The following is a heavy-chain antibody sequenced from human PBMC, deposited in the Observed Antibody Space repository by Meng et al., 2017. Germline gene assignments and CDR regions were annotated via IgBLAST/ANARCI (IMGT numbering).Heavy chain of an antibody. CDR1: GGSISSSSYY. CDR3: ASLRIAVAGINWFDP. D-gene: IGHD6-19*01. V-gene: IGHV4-39*07. Sequence: QLQLQESAPGLVKPSETLSLTCTVSGGSISSSSYYWGWIRQPPGKGLEWIGSIYYSGSTYYNPSLKSRVTISVDTSKNQFSLKLSSVTAADTAVYYCASLRIAVAGINWFDPWGQGTLVTVSS. CDR2: IYYSGST. J-gene: IGHJ5*02.